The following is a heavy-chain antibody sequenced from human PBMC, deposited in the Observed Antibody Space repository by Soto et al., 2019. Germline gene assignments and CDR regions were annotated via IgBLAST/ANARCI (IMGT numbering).Heavy chain of an antibody. CDR2: MRSKANSYAT. D-gene: IGHD1-7*01. Sequence: EVQLVESGGGLVQPGGSLKPSGAPRGSPLMGPVSHGVRQPPGKGLEWVGRMRSKANSYATAYAASVKGRFTISRDDSKNTAYLQMNSLKTEDTAVYYCTRSVTGTTAHFDYWGQGTLVTVSS. V-gene: IGHV3-73*02. J-gene: IGHJ4*02. CDR3: TRSVTGTTAHFDY. CDR1: GSPLMGPV.